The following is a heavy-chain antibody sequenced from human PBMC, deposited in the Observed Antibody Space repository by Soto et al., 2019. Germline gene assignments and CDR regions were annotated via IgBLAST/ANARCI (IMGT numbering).Heavy chain of an antibody. CDR1: GGTFSSYT. Sequence: GASVKVSCKASGGTFSSYTISWVRQAPGQGLEWMGRINPNSGKTNYAQKLQGRVTMTTDTSTSTAYMELRSLRSDDTAVYYCARGPPYYYDSSGYNFDYWGQGTLVTVSS. V-gene: IGHV1-18*01. J-gene: IGHJ4*02. CDR2: INPNSGKT. D-gene: IGHD3-22*01. CDR3: ARGPPYYYDSSGYNFDY.